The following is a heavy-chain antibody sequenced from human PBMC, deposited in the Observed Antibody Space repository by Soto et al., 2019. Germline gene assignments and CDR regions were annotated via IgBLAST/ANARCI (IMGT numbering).Heavy chain of an antibody. CDR2: ISGSGGST. V-gene: IGHV3-23*01. Sequence: GSLRLSCAASGXTFSSYSMSWVRQAPGKGLEWVSAISGSGGSTYYADSVKGLFTISRDNSNNTLYLQMNIMRAEDTAVYYCAKDPHSSGWPYFDYWGQGTLVTVSS. D-gene: IGHD6-19*01. CDR3: AKDPHSSGWPYFDY. J-gene: IGHJ4*02. CDR1: GXTFSSYS.